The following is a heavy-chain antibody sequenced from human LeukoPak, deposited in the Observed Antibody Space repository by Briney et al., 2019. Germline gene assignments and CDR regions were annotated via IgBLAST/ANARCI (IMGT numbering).Heavy chain of an antibody. V-gene: IGHV1-69*05. CDR1: GGTFSSYA. CDR3: ARGRYDSSGYYSENYYFDY. D-gene: IGHD3-22*01. CDR2: IIPIFGTA. Sequence: SVKVSCKASGGTFSSYAISWVRQAPGQGLEWMGGIIPIFGTANYAQKFQGRVTITTDESTSTAYMELSSLRSEDTAVHYCARGRYDSSGYYSENYYFDYWGQGTLVTVSS. J-gene: IGHJ4*02.